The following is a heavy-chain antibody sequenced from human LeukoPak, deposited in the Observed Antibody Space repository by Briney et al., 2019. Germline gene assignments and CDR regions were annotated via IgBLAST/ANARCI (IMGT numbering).Heavy chain of an antibody. CDR3: ARQKRYYYGSGSLMGLFDP. CDR2: IYYSGST. D-gene: IGHD3-10*01. Sequence: SETLSLTCTVSGGSISSSSYYWGWIRQPPGKGLEWIGSIYYSGSTYYNPSLKSRVTISVDTSKNQFSLKLSSVTAADTAVYYCARQKRYYYGSGSLMGLFDPWGQGTLVTVSS. J-gene: IGHJ5*02. CDR1: GGSISSSSYY. V-gene: IGHV4-39*01.